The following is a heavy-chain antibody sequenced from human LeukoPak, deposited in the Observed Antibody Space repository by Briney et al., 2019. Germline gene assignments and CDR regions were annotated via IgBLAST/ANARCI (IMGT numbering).Heavy chain of an antibody. V-gene: IGHV3-30*18. J-gene: IGHJ4*02. D-gene: IGHD4-17*01. CDR1: GFTFSSYG. Sequence: GGSLRLSCAASGFTFSSYGMHWVRQAPGKGLEWVAVISYDGSNKYYADSVKGRFTISRDNSKNTLYLQMNSLRAEDTAVYYCAKAVDYWGQGTLVTVPS. CDR3: AKAVDY. CDR2: ISYDGSNK.